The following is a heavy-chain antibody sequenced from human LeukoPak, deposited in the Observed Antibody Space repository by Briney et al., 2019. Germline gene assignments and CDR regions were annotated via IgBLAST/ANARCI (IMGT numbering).Heavy chain of an antibody. Sequence: GGSLRLSCAASGFTFSSYWMSWVRQAPGKGLEWVVNIKQDGSEKYYVDSVKGRFTISRDNAKNSLYLQMNSLRAEDTAVYYCARDRAAAAFDYWGQGTLVTVSS. CDR1: GFTFSSYW. CDR3: ARDRAAAAFDY. J-gene: IGHJ4*02. V-gene: IGHV3-7*01. D-gene: IGHD6-13*01. CDR2: IKQDGSEK.